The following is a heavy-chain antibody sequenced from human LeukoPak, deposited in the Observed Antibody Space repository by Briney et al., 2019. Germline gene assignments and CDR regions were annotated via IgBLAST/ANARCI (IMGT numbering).Heavy chain of an antibody. CDR1: GGTFSSYA. Sequence: ASVKVSCKASGGTFSSYAISWVRQAPGQGLEWMGGIIPIFGTANYAQKVQGRVTITADESTSTAYMELSRLRSEDTAVYSCASSPAPYCSRTSCYTLDPWGQGTLVTVSS. V-gene: IGHV1-69*13. J-gene: IGHJ5*02. CDR2: IIPIFGTA. CDR3: ASSPAPYCSRTSCYTLDP. D-gene: IGHD2-2*02.